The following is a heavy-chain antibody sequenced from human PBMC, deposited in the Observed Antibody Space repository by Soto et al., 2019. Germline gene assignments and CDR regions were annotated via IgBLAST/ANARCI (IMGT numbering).Heavy chain of an antibody. CDR3: ARSLGWEMATMHFDY. CDR1: GFTFSSCA. CDR2: IGGSGDDT. D-gene: IGHD5-12*01. V-gene: IGHV3-23*01. J-gene: IGHJ4*02. Sequence: GGSLRLSCAASGFTFSSCAMSWVRQAPGKGLEWVSGIGGSGDDTEYTDSVKGRFTISRDNSKNSLYLQMNSLRAEDTAVYYCARSLGWEMATMHFDYWGQGTLVTVSS.